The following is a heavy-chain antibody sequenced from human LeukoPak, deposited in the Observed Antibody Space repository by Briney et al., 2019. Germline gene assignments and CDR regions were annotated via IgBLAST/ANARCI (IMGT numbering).Heavy chain of an antibody. CDR1: GFTFGSYE. Sequence: GGSLRLSCAASGFTFGSYEMNWVRQAPGKGQEWVSYISSSGSTKYYADSVKGRFTISRDNAKNSLYLQMNSLRVEDTAVYYCARDSSMLRGPLVIYYFDFWGQGTLVTVSS. CDR2: ISSSGSTK. D-gene: IGHD3-10*01. CDR3: ARDSSMLRGPLVIYYFDF. J-gene: IGHJ4*02. V-gene: IGHV3-48*03.